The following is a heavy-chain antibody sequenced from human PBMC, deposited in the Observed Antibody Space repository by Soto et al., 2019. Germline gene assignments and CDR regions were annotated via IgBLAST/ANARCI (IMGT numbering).Heavy chain of an antibody. CDR1: GWILSNYE. Sequence: GSLCVSCVHAGWILSNYEIIWVRHAPGKGLEWVSYISSSGSPIYYADSVKGRFTVSRHNAKDSVFLQMNSLRAEDTAVYYCAPTTYYYEGRFRFAYWGQGPLVTVSS. J-gene: IGHJ4*02. V-gene: IGHV3-48*03. D-gene: IGHD3-22*01. CDR3: APTTYYYEGRFRFAY. CDR2: ISSSGSPI.